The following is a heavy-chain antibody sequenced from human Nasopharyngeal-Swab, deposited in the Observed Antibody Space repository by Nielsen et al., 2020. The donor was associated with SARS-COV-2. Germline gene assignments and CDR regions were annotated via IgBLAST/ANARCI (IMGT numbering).Heavy chain of an antibody. CDR1: GASFTTYS. D-gene: IGHD4-17*01. J-gene: IGHJ4*02. CDR3: ARGRYYGDYDY. V-gene: IGHV4-34*01. Sequence: SETLSLTCAVYGASFTTYSWIWIRQPPGKGLEWIGEINHIGSTNYNTYNPSLNSRVTISLAASKNQFSLTLTSVTAADTAIYFCARGRYYGDYDYWGQGALVTVSS. CDR2: INHIGST.